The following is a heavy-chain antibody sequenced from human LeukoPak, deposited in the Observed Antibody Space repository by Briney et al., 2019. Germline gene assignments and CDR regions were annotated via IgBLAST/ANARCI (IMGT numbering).Heavy chain of an antibody. D-gene: IGHD3-22*01. CDR3: ARGYYDSSGYSIPFDY. CDR2: MYYSGST. J-gene: IGHJ4*02. V-gene: IGHV4-59*01. CDR1: GGSISSYY. Sequence: SETLSLTCTVSGGSISSYYWSWVRQPPGKGLEWVGYMYYSGSTNYNPSLKSRVTMSVDTTKNQFAQKRRSVTAADTAVYYCARGYYDSSGYSIPFDYWGQGTLVTVSS.